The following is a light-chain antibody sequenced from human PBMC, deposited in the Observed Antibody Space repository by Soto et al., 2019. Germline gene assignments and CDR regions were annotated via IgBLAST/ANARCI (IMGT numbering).Light chain of an antibody. CDR3: QQDLRPPLT. J-gene: IGKJ3*01. CDR2: AAS. Sequence: NQRNHPPPLLYAAFTLPSTLPSRASQSVDNYLKWYQQKPGKAPGLLIYAASTLQSGVPSRFSGSGSGTDFTLTISSLQPEDFATYYCQQDLRPPLTFGPGTKVDIK. CDR1: QSVDNY. V-gene: IGKV1-39*01.